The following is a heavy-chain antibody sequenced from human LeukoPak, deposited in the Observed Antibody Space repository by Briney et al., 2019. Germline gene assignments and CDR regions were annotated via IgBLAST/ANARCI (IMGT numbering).Heavy chain of an antibody. D-gene: IGHD3-9*01. CDR2: IWYDGSNK. CDR1: GFTFSSYG. J-gene: IGHJ6*03. CDR3: AKAEEYYDILTGYFRGYYMDV. V-gene: IGHV3-33*06. Sequence: PGGSLRLSCAASGFTFSSYGMHWVRQAPGKGLEWVAVIWYDGSNKYYVDSVKGRFTISRDNSKNTLYLQMNSLRAEDTAVYYCAKAEEYYDILTGYFRGYYMDVWGKGTTVTVSS.